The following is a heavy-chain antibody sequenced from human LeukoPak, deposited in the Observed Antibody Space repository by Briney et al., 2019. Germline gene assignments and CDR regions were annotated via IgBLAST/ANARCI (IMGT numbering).Heavy chain of an antibody. CDR2: ISSSSSYI. Sequence: PGGSLRLSCAASGFTFSSYSMNWVRQAPEKGLEWVSSISSSSSYIYYADSVKGRFTISRDNAKNSLYLQMNSLRAEDTAVYYCARDRWDTAMVNWGQGTLVTVSS. D-gene: IGHD5-18*01. CDR1: GFTFSSYS. V-gene: IGHV3-21*01. CDR3: ARDRWDTAMVN. J-gene: IGHJ4*02.